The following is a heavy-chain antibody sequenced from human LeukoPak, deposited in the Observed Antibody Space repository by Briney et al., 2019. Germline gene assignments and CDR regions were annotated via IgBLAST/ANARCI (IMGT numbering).Heavy chain of an antibody. CDR1: GFTFDDYA. CDR2: ISWNRGSI. J-gene: IGHJ5*02. Sequence: PGRSLRLSCAASGFTFDDYAMHWVRQAPGEGLAWVSGISWNRGSIGYADSVKGRFTISRDNAKNSLYLQMNSLRAEDTALYYCAKGTTLYDFWSGYHHNWFDPWGQGTQVTVSS. V-gene: IGHV3-9*01. CDR3: AKGTTLYDFWSGYHHNWFDP. D-gene: IGHD3-3*01.